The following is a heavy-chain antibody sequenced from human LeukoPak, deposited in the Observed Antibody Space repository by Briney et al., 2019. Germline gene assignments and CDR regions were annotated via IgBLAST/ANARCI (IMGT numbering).Heavy chain of an antibody. CDR3: ATRITISWFGEAYYYYMDV. Sequence: SETLSLTCTVSGGSISSSSYYWGWIRQPPGKGLEWIGSIYYSGSTYYNPSLKSRVTISVDTSKNQFSLKLSSVTAADTTVYYCATRITISWFGEAYYYYMDVWGKGTTVTVSS. V-gene: IGHV4-39*01. J-gene: IGHJ6*03. CDR2: IYYSGST. D-gene: IGHD3-10*01. CDR1: GGSISSSSYY.